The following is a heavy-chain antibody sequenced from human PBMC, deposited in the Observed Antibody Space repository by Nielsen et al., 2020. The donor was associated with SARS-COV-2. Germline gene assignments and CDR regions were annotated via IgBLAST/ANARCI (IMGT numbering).Heavy chain of an antibody. CDR2: ISSSGSTI. V-gene: IGHV3-48*03. Sequence: GESLKISCAASGFTFSSYEMNWVRQAPGKGLEWVSYISSSGSTIYYADSVKGRFTISRDNAKNSLYLQMNSLRAEDTAVYYCARDSVFLGWLLPYYYGMDVWGQGTTVTVSS. CDR1: GFTFSSYE. CDR3: ARDSVFLGWLLPYYYGMDV. J-gene: IGHJ6*02. D-gene: IGHD3-3*01.